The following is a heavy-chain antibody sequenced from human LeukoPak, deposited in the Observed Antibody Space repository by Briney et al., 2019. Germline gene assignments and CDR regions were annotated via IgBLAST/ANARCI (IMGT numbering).Heavy chain of an antibody. J-gene: IGHJ6*02. CDR1: GGTFSSYY. CDR3: ARDLNDFWSGGYYFYAMDV. Sequence: SGTLTLTCTVSGGTFSSYYWTWIRQPPGKGLEWIGYIYYSGSTNYNPSLKSRVTISVATSKNQFSLKLCSVTAADTAVYYCARDLNDFWSGGYYFYAMDVWGQGTTVTVSS. CDR2: IYYSGST. D-gene: IGHD3-3*01. V-gene: IGHV4-59*01.